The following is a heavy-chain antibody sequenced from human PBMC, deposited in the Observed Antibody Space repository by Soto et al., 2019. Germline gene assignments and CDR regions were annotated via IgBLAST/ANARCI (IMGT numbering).Heavy chain of an antibody. CDR1: GFTFISHC. CDR2: ITGSGDIT. V-gene: IGHV3-23*01. D-gene: IGHD3-9*01. J-gene: IGHJ4*02. CDR3: AKGEKTESRYGY. Sequence: VGSLRLWCATAGFTFISHCVSWVRQAPGKGLEWVSAITGSGDITYYAGSVRGRFTISRDNSKTTVYLQMNSLRAEDTAVYYCAKGEKTESRYGYWGQGALVTVSS.